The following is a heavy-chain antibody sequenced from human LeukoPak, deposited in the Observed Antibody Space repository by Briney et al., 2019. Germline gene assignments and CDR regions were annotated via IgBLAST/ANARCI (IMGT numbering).Heavy chain of an antibody. Sequence: SETLSLTCAVYGGSFSGYYWSWIRQPPGKGLEWIGEINHSGSTNYNPSLKSRVTISVDTSKNQFSLKLSSVTAADTAVYYCASNRMDVWGKATTVTVSS. V-gene: IGHV4-34*01. CDR1: GGSFSGYY. CDR2: INHSGST. CDR3: ASNRMDV. J-gene: IGHJ6*04.